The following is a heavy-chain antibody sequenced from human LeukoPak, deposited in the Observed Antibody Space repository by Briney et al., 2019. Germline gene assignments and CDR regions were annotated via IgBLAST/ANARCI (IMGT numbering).Heavy chain of an antibody. D-gene: IGHD3-3*01. CDR3: ARAPTILLRLGLMDV. CDR1: GYTFTGYY. CDR2: ISPNSGGT. J-gene: IGHJ6*04. Sequence: ASVKVSCKASGYTFTGYYMHWVRQAPGQGLEWMGWISPNSGGTNYAQKFQGRVTMTRDTSISTAYMELSRLRSDDTAVYYCARAPTILLRLGLMDVWGKGTTVTVSS. V-gene: IGHV1-2*02.